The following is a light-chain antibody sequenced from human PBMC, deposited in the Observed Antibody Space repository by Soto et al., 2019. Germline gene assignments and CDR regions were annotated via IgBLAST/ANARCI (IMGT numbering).Light chain of an antibody. J-gene: IGKJ4*01. V-gene: IGKV1D-16*01. CDR2: GAS. Sequence: DIQMTQSPSSLSASVGDRVTITCRASQFISNWLAWYQQKPESAPKSLIFGASTLQNGVPSRFSGSGFGTYFTLTINGLQPEDFATYFCQQYNSYPLTFGGGTKVEI. CDR3: QQYNSYPLT. CDR1: QFISNW.